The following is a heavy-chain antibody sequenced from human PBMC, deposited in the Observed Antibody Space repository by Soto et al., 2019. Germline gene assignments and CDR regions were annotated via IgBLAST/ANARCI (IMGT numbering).Heavy chain of an antibody. CDR2: IKSKTDGGTT. V-gene: IGHV3-15*01. J-gene: IGHJ3*02. CDR3: TTETRRFWSGYYYAFDI. Sequence: EVQLVESGGGLVKPGGSLRLSCAASGFTFSNAWMSWVRQAPGKGLEWVGRIKSKTDGGTTDYAAPVKGRFTISRDDSKNTLYLQMNSLKTEDSAVYYCTTETRRFWSGYYYAFDIWGQGTMVTVSS. CDR1: GFTFSNAW. D-gene: IGHD3-3*01.